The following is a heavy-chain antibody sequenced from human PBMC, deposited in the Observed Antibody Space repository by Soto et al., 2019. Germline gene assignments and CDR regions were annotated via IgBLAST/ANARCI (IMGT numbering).Heavy chain of an antibody. Sequence: QVQLVQSGAEVKKPGSSVKVSCKASGGTFSSYAISWVRQAPGQGLEWMGGIIPIFGTANYAQKFQGRVTITADESTSTAYMELSSLRSEDTAVYYCARDYPKGYYGSGSDYNGWGYWGQGTLVTVSS. CDR3: ARDYPKGYYGSGSDYNGWGY. J-gene: IGHJ4*02. D-gene: IGHD3-10*01. CDR1: GGTFSSYA. V-gene: IGHV1-69*01. CDR2: IIPIFGTA.